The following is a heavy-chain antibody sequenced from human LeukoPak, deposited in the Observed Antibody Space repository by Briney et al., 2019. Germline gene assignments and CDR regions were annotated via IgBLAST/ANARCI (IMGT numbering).Heavy chain of an antibody. CDR2: TSSSSAYT. V-gene: IGHV3-21*04. CDR3: AGRVTGYSSGYVY. Sequence: GGSLRLSCAASGFTFSSFSMIWVRQAPGKGLEWVSSTSSSSAYTSYAESGKGRFTISRDNSENTVYLQMNNLRAEDTALYYCAGRVTGYSSGYVYWGQGTLVTVSS. CDR1: GFTFSSFS. J-gene: IGHJ4*02. D-gene: IGHD5-18*01.